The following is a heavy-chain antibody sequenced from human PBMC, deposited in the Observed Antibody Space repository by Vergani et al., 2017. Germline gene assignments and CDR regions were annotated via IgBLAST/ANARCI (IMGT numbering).Heavy chain of an antibody. CDR2: ISWNSVSI. V-gene: IGHV3-9*01. CDR1: GFTFDDYA. J-gene: IGHJ4*02. D-gene: IGHD6-13*01. Sequence: EVQLVESGGGLVQPGRSLRLSCAASGFTFDDYAMHWVRQAPGKGLEWVSGISWNSVSIGYADSVKGRFTISRDNAKTSLYLQMNSLRAEDTALYYCAKDYTYHAGTDVYFDYWGQGTLVTVSS. CDR3: AKDYTYHAGTDVYFDY.